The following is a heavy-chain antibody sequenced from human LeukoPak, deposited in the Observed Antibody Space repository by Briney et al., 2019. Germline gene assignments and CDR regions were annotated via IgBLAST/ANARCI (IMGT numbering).Heavy chain of an antibody. CDR3: APTPEAYTSNWNV. V-gene: IGHV1-2*02. D-gene: IGHD1-1*01. CDR2: INPDSGFT. Sequence: GASVKVSCKASGYTFTDDYMHWVRQAPGQGLEWMGWINPDSGFTNYAQKFQGRVTMTRDTSISTAYVEVRGLRSDDTAVYYCAPTPEAYTSNWNVWGQGTLVTVSS. J-gene: IGHJ4*02. CDR1: GYTFTDDY.